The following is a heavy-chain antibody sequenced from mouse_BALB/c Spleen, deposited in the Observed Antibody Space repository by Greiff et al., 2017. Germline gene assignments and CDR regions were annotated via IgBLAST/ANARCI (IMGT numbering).Heavy chain of an antibody. CDR2: ISSGSSTI. V-gene: IGHV5-17*02. CDR1: GFTFSSFG. CDR3: ARSSVYYDYAGFAY. J-gene: IGHJ3*01. Sequence: EVKVVESGGGLVQPGGSRKLSCAASGFTFSSFGMHWVRQAPEKGLEWVAYISSGSSTIYYADTVKGRFTISRDNPKNTLFLQMTSLRSEDTAMYYCARSSVYYDYAGFAYWGQGTLVTVSA. D-gene: IGHD2-4*01.